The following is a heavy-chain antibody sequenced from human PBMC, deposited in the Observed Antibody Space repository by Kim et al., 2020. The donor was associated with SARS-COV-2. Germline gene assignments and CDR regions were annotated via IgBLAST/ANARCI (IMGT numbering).Heavy chain of an antibody. J-gene: IGHJ5*02. CDR2: IYYSGST. V-gene: IGHV4-59*13. CDR3: ARDYGDYVGWFDP. CDR1: GGSISSYY. Sequence: SETLSLTCTVSGGSISSYYWSWIRQPPGKGLEWIGYIYYSGSTNYNPSLKSRVTISVDTSKNQFSLKLSSVTAADTAVYYCARDYGDYVGWFDPWGQGTLVTVSS. D-gene: IGHD4-17*01.